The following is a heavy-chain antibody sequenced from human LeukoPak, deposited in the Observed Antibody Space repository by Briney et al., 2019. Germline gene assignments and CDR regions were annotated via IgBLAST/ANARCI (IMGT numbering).Heavy chain of an antibody. V-gene: IGHV3-9*01. CDR1: GFTFDDYA. J-gene: IGHJ4*02. CDR3: AKGNGYRNTWYPLDY. D-gene: IGHD6-13*01. CDR2: ISWHSGSI. Sequence: PGGSLRLSCAASGFTFDDYAMHWVRQAPGKGLEWVSGISWHSGSIDYADSVKGRFTISRDNAKNSLYLQMNSLRAEDTALYYCAKGNGYRNTWYPLDYWGQGTLVTVSS.